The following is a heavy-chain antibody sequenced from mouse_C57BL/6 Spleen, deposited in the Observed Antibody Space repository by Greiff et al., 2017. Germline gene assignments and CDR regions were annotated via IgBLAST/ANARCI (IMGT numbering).Heavy chain of an antibody. Sequence: EVQLQQSGPVLVKPGASVKMSCKASGYTFTDYYMNWVKQSHGKSLEWIGVINPYNGGTSYNQKFKGKATLTVDKSSSTAYMELNSLTSEASAVYYCARNPSYYSNPAWFAYWGQGTLVTVAA. CDR2: INPYNGGT. V-gene: IGHV1-19*01. J-gene: IGHJ3*01. CDR1: GYTFTDYY. CDR3: ARNPSYYSNPAWFAY. D-gene: IGHD2-5*01.